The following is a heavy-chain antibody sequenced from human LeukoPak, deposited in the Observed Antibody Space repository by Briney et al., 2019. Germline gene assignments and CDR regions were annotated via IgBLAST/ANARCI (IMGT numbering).Heavy chain of an antibody. CDR2: IIPIHGIA. V-gene: IGHV1-69*04. CDR3: ARGQPEIDYGEFDY. J-gene: IGHJ4*02. D-gene: IGHD4-17*01. CDR1: GGTFSSYA. Sequence: GASLKVSCKASGGTFSSYAISWVRQAPGQGLEWMGRIIPIHGIANYAQKFQVRVTIAADKSTGTAYMELSSLRSEDTAVYYCARGQPEIDYGEFDYWGQGTLVTVSS.